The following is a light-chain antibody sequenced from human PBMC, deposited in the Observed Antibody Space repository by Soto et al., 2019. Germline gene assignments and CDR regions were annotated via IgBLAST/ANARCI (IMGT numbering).Light chain of an antibody. CDR1: SSDVGAYDY. Sequence: QSLLTQPASVSGSPGQSIAIACTGTSSDVGAYDYVSWYQQHPGKAPKVMIYDVTNRPSGVSNRFSGSKSGNTASLTISGLQAEDEADYYCSSYTSSSTYVFGTGTKLTVL. CDR3: SSYTSSSTYV. V-gene: IGLV2-14*01. J-gene: IGLJ1*01. CDR2: DVT.